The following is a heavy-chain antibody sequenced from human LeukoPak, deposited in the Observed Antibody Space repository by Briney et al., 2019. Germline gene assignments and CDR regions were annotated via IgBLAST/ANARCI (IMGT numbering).Heavy chain of an antibody. V-gene: IGHV1-2*02. CDR2: INPNSGGT. CDR1: GYTFTGYY. Sequence: GASVKVSCKASGYTFTGYYMHWVRQAPGQGLEWMGWINPNSGGTNYAQKFQGRVTMTRDTSISTAYMELSRLRSDDTAVYYCARGIGGGGYYYHAFDIWGQGTMVTVSS. D-gene: IGHD3-22*01. CDR3: ARGIGGGGYYYHAFDI. J-gene: IGHJ3*02.